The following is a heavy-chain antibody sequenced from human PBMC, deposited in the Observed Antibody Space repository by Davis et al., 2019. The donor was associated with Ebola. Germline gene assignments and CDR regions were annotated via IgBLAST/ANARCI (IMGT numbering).Heavy chain of an antibody. D-gene: IGHD1-7*01. CDR1: GFTFSSYA. CDR3: AKDHVQQTGTTIFYYYYYGMDV. CDR2: ISGSGGST. J-gene: IGHJ6*02. Sequence: GGSLRLSCAASGFTFSSYAMSWVRQAPGKGLEWVSAISGSGGSTYYADSVKGRFTISRDNSKNTLYLQMNSLRAEDTAVYYCAKDHVQQTGTTIFYYYYYGMDVWGQGTTVTVSS. V-gene: IGHV3-23*01.